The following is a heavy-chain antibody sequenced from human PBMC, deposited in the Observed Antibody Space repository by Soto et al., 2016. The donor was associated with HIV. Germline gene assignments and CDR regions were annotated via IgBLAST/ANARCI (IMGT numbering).Heavy chain of an antibody. V-gene: IGHV3-64*01. CDR3: ARGVERHFYMDV. D-gene: IGHD3-10*01. Sequence: EVQLVESGEIWSSRGSLRLSCAASGFTFSSFGFHWVRQAPGKGLEHVASISTSGANTYYAKSLKGRFTISRDNSNNILYLQMNSLTVEDMAVYFCARGVERHFYMDVWGKGPRSPS. J-gene: IGHJ6*03. CDR2: ISTSGANT. CDR1: GFTFSSFG.